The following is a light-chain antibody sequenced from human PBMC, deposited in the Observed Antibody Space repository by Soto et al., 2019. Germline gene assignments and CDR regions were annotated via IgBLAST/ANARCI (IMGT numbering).Light chain of an antibody. CDR3: QQRNVWPSST. V-gene: IGKV3-11*02. J-gene: IGKJ5*01. CDR1: QSIHTS. CDR2: DST. Sequence: VLTQSPATLSLSPGERATLACRASQSIHTSLAWYQQKSGKPPRLVIYDSTLRANGVPDRFGGSRSGREFTLTIISLEPEDYAVYYCQQRNVWPSSTFGQGTRLDIK.